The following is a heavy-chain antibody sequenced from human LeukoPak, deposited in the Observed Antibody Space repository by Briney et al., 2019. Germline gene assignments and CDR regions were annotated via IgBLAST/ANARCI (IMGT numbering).Heavy chain of an antibody. J-gene: IGHJ4*02. CDR2: ISSSGGTV. CDR1: GFTFSDYY. D-gene: IGHD3-22*01. CDR3: ARSTYYYDSSGYNY. Sequence: GGSLRLSCAASGFTFSDYYMSWIRQAPGKGLEWVSYISSSGGTVYYADSVKGRFTISRDNAKNSLYLQMNSLRAEDTAVYYCARSTYYYDSSGYNYWGQGTLVTVSS. V-gene: IGHV3-11*01.